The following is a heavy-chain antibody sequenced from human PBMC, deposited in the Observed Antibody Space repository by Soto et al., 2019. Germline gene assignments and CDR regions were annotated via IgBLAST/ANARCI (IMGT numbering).Heavy chain of an antibody. CDR3: ARERGYSYGDSYYYYGMDV. CDR1: GFTFSSYW. J-gene: IGHJ6*02. Sequence: PGGSLRLSCAASGFTFSSYWMHWVRQAPGKGLVWVSRINSDGSSTSYADSVKGRFTISRDNAKNTLYLQMNSLRAEDTAVYYCARERGYSYGDSYYYYGMDVWGQGTTVTVSS. CDR2: INSDGSST. V-gene: IGHV3-74*01. D-gene: IGHD5-18*01.